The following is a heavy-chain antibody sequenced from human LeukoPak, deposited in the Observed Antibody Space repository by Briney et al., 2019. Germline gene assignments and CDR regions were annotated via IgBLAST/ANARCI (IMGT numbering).Heavy chain of an antibody. CDR3: VSDNLPHTVTNGPLGGYFDY. D-gene: IGHD4-17*01. Sequence: PGGSLRLSCAASVFTFSSYAMHWVREAPGKGLGWVAVISYDGSNKNYTDSVKGRFTLSRDTSKNTLYLQMNSWRGEDTAVYYWVSDNLPHTVTNGPLGGYFDYCGEGSLVTVSS. CDR1: VFTFSSYA. CDR2: ISYDGSNK. J-gene: IGHJ4*02. V-gene: IGHV3-30*04.